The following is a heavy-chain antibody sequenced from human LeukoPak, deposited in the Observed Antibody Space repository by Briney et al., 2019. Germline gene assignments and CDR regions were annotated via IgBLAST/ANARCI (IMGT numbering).Heavy chain of an antibody. Sequence: GASVKVSCKVSGYTLTELSMHWVRQAPGKGLEWMGGFDPEDGETIYAQKFQGRVTMTRDTSISTAYMELSRLRSDDTAVYYCAMSGVLRYFDWLGYWGQGTLVTVSS. J-gene: IGHJ4*02. CDR2: FDPEDGET. D-gene: IGHD3-9*01. CDR3: AMSGVLRYFDWLGY. V-gene: IGHV1-24*01. CDR1: GYTLTELS.